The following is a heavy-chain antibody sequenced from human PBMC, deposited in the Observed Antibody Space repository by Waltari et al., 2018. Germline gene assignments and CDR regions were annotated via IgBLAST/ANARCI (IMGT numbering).Heavy chain of an antibody. J-gene: IGHJ3*02. CDR2: IYSGGST. CDR1: GFTVSSNY. D-gene: IGHD3-22*01. Sequence: EVQLVESGGGLIQPGGSLRLSCAASGFTVSSNYMSWVRQAPGKGLDWVSVIYSGGSTYYADSVKGRFTISRDNSKNTLYLQMNSLRAEDTAVYYCARSGYTGYDSSGYYYVDDAFDIWGQGTMVTVSS. CDR3: ARSGYTGYDSSGYYYVDDAFDI. V-gene: IGHV3-53*01.